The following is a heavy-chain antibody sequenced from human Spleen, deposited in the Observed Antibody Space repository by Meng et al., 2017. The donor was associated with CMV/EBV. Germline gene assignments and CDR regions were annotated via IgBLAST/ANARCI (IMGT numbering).Heavy chain of an antibody. D-gene: IGHD5-18*01. CDR3: VRETARAFDF. CDR2: IYTGGGT. J-gene: IGHJ3*01. Sequence: GGSLRLSCAASGFSFSGYWMSWVRQAPGKGLESVAIIYTGGGTHHADSVKGRFTISRDNSKNTVYLQMHSLREGDTGVYYCVRETARAFDFWGQGTMVTVSS. V-gene: IGHV3-66*01. CDR1: GFSFSGYW.